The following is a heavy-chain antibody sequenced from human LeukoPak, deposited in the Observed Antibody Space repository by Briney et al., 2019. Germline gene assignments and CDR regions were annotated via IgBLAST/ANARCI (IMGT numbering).Heavy chain of an antibody. CDR3: ARDYDFWSGYLGY. CDR1: GFTFSSYS. V-gene: IGHV3-21*01. Sequence: GGSLSLSCAASGFTFSSYSMNWVRQAPGKGLEGVASISSSSSYIYYSDSVKGRFTISRDNANNSLYLQMNSLRAEDTAVYYCARDYDFWSGYLGYWGQGTLVTVSS. D-gene: IGHD3-3*01. J-gene: IGHJ4*02. CDR2: ISSSSSYI.